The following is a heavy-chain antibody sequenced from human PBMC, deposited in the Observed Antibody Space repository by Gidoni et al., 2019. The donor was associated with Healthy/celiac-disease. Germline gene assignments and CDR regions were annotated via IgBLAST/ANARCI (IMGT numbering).Heavy chain of an antibody. D-gene: IGHD6-13*01. Sequence: QVQLVQSGAEVKKPGASVKVSCKASGYTFTSYAMHWVRQAPVHRLEWMGWINAGNGNTKYSQKFQGRVTITRDTSASTAYMELSSLRSEDTAVYYCARPNRLGYSSSITRYYFDYWGQGTLVTVSS. J-gene: IGHJ4*02. CDR2: INAGNGNT. V-gene: IGHV1-3*01. CDR1: GYTFTSYA. CDR3: ARPNRLGYSSSITRYYFDY.